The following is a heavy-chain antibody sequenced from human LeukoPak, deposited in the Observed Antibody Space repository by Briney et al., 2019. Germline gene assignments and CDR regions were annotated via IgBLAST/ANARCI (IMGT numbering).Heavy chain of an antibody. CDR3: ARGNWQTIYYYYYMDV. CDR1: GGSISSYY. J-gene: IGHJ6*03. D-gene: IGHD1-1*01. V-gene: IGHV4-59*01. CDR2: IHYSGST. Sequence: SETLSLTCTVSGGSISSYYWSWIRQPPGKGLEWIGYIHYSGSTNYNPSLKSRVTISGDTSKNQFSLKLRSVAAADTAVYYCARGNWQTIYYYYYMDVWGKGTTVTVSS.